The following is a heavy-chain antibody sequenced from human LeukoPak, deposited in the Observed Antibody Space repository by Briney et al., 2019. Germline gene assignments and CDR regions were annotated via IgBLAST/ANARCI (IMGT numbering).Heavy chain of an antibody. V-gene: IGHV5-51*01. Sequence: GESLKISCKGSGYSFTSYWSGWVRPMPGKGLEWMGIIYPGDSDTRYSPSFQGQVTISADKSISTAYLQWSSLKASDTAMYYCARLPYYYDSSGYPHDAFDIWGQGTMVTVSS. CDR3: ARLPYYYDSSGYPHDAFDI. D-gene: IGHD3-22*01. CDR1: GYSFTSYW. CDR2: IYPGDSDT. J-gene: IGHJ3*02.